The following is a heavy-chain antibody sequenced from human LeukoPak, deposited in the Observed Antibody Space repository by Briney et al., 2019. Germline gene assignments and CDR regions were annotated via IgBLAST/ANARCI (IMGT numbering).Heavy chain of an antibody. D-gene: IGHD2/OR15-2a*01. CDR3: ARKNDFEI. CDR2: IYYSGRT. J-gene: IGHJ3*02. CDR1: GGSISGDH. V-gene: IGHV4-59*01. Sequence: KSSETLSLTCSVSGGSISGDHWNWIRQTPGKGLEWIGCIYYSGRTYYNPSLKSRVTISVDMSKSQFSLRLTSVTAADTAAYYCARKNDFEIWGQGTLVTVSS.